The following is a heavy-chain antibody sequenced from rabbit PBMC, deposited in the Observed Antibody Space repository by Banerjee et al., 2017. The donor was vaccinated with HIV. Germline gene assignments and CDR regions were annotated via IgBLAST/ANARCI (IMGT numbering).Heavy chain of an antibody. CDR3: ARDAGTTYYSGYFNL. D-gene: IGHD8-1*01. J-gene: IGHJ4*01. CDR2: IYAGSSDST. CDR1: GFSFSSNYY. Sequence: QSLEESGGDLVKPGASLTLTCTASGFSFSSNYYMCWVRQAPGKGLEWIACIYAGSSDSTYYATWAKGRFTISKTSSTTVTLQMTSLTAADTATYFCARDAGTTYYSGYFNLWGQGTLVTVS. V-gene: IGHV1S40*01.